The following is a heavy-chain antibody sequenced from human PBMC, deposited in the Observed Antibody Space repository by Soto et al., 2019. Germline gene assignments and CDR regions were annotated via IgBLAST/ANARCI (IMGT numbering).Heavy chain of an antibody. J-gene: IGHJ6*02. CDR3: AKDPPWTVGPLAMDV. CDR2: FSGSGGNI. CDR1: GFTFSTHA. V-gene: IGHV3-23*01. D-gene: IGHD2-2*01. Sequence: TGGSLRLSCVASGFTFSTHAMSWVRQAPGKGLEWVSTFSGSGGNIYYAESVKGRLTTSRDDSKNTLYLQMNSLRVEDTAVYYCAKDPPWTVGPLAMDVWGQGTTVTVSS.